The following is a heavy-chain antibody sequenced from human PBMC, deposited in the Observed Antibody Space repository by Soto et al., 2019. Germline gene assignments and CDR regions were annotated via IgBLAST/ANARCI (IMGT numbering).Heavy chain of an antibody. V-gene: IGHV5-10-1*01. Sequence: VESLKISCKGSGYSFTSYWISWVRQMPGKGLEWKGRIEPRDSYTNYSPSFQGNVTISADKSISTASLKWSCLKASDTAMYYCASSPRGYCSSTSCRELGNYYGMDVWGQGTTVTVSS. CDR2: IEPRDSYT. D-gene: IGHD2-2*01. CDR3: ASSPRGYCSSTSCRELGNYYGMDV. CDR1: GYSFTSYW. J-gene: IGHJ6*02.